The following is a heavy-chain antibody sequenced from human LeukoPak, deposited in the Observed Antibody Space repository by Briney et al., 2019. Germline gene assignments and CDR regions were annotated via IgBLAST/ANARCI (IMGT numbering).Heavy chain of an antibody. CDR3: AKINGGFSWGANYQYSYYMDV. V-gene: IGHV3-13*01. D-gene: IGHD3-16*01. CDR2: IGTAGDT. CDR1: GFSFSIYD. Sequence: GGSLRLSCAASGFSFSIYDMHWVRQATGKGLEWVSGIGTAGDTYYSDSVKGRLTISRENALNSLYLQMNSLRAGDTAVYYCAKINGGFSWGANYQYSYYMDVWGKGATGTGSS. J-gene: IGHJ6*03.